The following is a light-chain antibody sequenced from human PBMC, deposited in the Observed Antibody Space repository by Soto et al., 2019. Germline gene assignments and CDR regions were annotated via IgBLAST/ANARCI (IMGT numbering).Light chain of an antibody. Sequence: EIVLTQSPGTLSLSPGERATLSCRASQSVSSNYLAWYQQKPGQAPRLLIYGASSRATGIPDRFSGSASGTDFTLTISRLEPEDFAVYYCQHYGSSPWTFGQGTKVDIK. CDR3: QHYGSSPWT. V-gene: IGKV3-20*01. CDR1: QSVSSNY. J-gene: IGKJ1*01. CDR2: GAS.